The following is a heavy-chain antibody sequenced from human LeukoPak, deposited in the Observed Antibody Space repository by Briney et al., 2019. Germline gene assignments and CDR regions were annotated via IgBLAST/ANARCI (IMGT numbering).Heavy chain of an antibody. CDR1: GFTFNNYG. V-gene: IGHV3-30*03. CDR2: ISYDGRNI. J-gene: IGHJ4*02. CDR3: ARGPNSNWSGLDF. Sequence: PGKSLRLSCAASGFTFNNYGMYWVRQAPGKGLEWVAVISYDGRNIHYPDSVKGRFTVSRDNAKNTLYLQVNNLRAEDTAVYYCARGPNSNWSGLDFWGQGTLLTVSS. D-gene: IGHD6-6*01.